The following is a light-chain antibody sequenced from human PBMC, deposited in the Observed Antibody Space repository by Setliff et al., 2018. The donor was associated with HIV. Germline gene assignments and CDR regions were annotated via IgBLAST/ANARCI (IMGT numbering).Light chain of an antibody. CDR1: SNDIGGYDY. Sequence: QSALTQPRSVSGSPGQSVTISCSGTSNDIGGYDYVSWYQQHPGKAPKLMIYDVSKWPSGVPDRFSGSKSGNTASLTISGLQAEDEADYYCCSYTGSDTLGVFGTGTKV. J-gene: IGLJ1*01. CDR2: DVS. CDR3: CSYTGSDTLGV. V-gene: IGLV2-11*01.